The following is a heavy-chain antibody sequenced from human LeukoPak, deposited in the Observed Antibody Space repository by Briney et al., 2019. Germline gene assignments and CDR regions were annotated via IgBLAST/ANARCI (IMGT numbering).Heavy chain of an antibody. Sequence: SQTLSLTCTVSGDSISSGDYYWGWIRQPPGKGLEWIGSKYYSGSTYYNPSPNSRVTISVDTSKNQFSLKLSSVTAADTAVYYCANSGWYGGWFDPWGQGTLVTVSS. V-gene: IGHV4-39*01. J-gene: IGHJ5*02. CDR2: KYYSGST. CDR1: GDSISSGDYY. D-gene: IGHD6-19*01. CDR3: ANSGWYGGWFDP.